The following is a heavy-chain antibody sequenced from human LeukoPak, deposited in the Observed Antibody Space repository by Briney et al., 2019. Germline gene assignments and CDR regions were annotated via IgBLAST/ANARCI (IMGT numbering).Heavy chain of an antibody. V-gene: IGHV1-46*01. Sequence: ASVKVSCKSSGYTFSKFYIHWVRQAPGQGLEWMGIINPLSGSTIYGEKFKGRVTMTGDMSTATVYLQLSSPTSEDTAVYYCARGDHYYDSSGCFDYWGQGTLVTVSS. CDR3: ARGDHYYDSSGCFDY. D-gene: IGHD3-22*01. CDR1: GYTFSKFY. CDR2: INPLSGST. J-gene: IGHJ4*02.